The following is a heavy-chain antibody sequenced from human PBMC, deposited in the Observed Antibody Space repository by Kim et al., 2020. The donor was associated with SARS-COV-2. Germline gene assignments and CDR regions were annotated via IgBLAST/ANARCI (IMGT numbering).Heavy chain of an antibody. V-gene: IGHV3-33*06. D-gene: IGHD5-18*01. CDR2: IWYDGSNK. CDR3: AKDSRGARITAGGYSYEPLLD. CDR1: GFTFSSYA. J-gene: IGHJ4*02. Sequence: GGSLRLSCAASGFTFSSYAMHWVRQAPGKGLEWVAVIWYDGSNKYYADSVKGRFTISRDNSKNTLYLQMNSLRAEDTAVYYCAKDSRGARITAGGYSYEPLLDWGQGTLVTVSS.